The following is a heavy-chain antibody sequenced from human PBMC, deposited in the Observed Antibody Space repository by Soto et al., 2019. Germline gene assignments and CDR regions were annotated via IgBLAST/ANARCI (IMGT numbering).Heavy chain of an antibody. J-gene: IGHJ3*02. V-gene: IGHV1-3*01. Sequence: ASVKVSCKASGYTFTSYAMHWVRQAPGQRLEWMGWINAGNGNTKYSKKFQGRVTITRDTSASTAYMELSSLRSEDTAVYYCARRDAFDIWGQGTMVTVSS. CDR2: INAGNGNT. CDR1: GYTFTSYA. CDR3: ARRDAFDI.